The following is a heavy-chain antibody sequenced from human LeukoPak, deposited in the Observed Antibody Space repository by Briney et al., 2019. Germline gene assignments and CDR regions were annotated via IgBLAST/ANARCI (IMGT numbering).Heavy chain of an antibody. Sequence: GESLKISCKGSGYSFTSYWIGWVRQLPGKGLEWMGIIYPGDSDTRYSPSFQGQVTISADKSISTAYLQWSSLKASDTAMYYCARQHSRSWYYFDYWGQGTLVTVSS. J-gene: IGHJ4*02. V-gene: IGHV5-51*01. CDR3: ARQHSRSWYYFDY. CDR1: GYSFTSYW. CDR2: IYPGDSDT. D-gene: IGHD6-13*01.